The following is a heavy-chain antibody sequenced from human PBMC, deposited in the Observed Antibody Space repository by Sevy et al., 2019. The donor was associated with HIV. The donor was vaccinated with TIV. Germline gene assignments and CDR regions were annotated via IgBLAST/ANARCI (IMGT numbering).Heavy chain of an antibody. CDR2: IWYDGSNK. V-gene: IGHV3-33*01. CDR1: GFTFSSYG. J-gene: IGHJ4*02. CDR3: ASPKMTTVTIPLEY. D-gene: IGHD4-17*01. Sequence: GGSLRLSCAASGFTFSSYGMHWVRQAPGKGLEWVAVIWYDGSNKYYADSMKGRFTISRDNSKNTLYLQMNSLRAEDTAVYYCASPKMTTVTIPLEYWGQGTLVTVSS.